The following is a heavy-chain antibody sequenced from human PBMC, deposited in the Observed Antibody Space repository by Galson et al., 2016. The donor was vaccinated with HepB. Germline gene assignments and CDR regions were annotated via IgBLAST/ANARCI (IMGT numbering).Heavy chain of an antibody. V-gene: IGHV3-53*01. CDR1: GFTFSRAW. J-gene: IGHJ4*02. CDR3: AKERLVRRIFDH. Sequence: SLRLSCAASGFTFSRAWMNWVRQAPGKGLEWVASISTRRTTYYSDSVQGRFTISRDNSNHTLYLQLNGLRAEDTAVYYCAKERLVRRIFDHWGQGTLLTVSS. D-gene: IGHD1-1*01. CDR2: ISTRRTT.